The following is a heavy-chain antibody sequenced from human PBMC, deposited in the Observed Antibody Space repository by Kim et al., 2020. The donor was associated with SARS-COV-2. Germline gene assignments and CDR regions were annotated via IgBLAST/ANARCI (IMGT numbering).Heavy chain of an antibody. D-gene: IGHD6-13*01. J-gene: IGHJ6*02. CDR3: ARGGAAAGTYYYYGMDV. CDR2: ISAYNGNT. V-gene: IGHV1-18*01. CDR1: GYTFTSYG. Sequence: ASVKVSCKASGYTFTSYGISWVRQAPGQGLEWMGWISAYNGNTNYAQKLQGRVTMTTDTSTSTAYMELRSLRSDDTAVYYCARGGAAAGTYYYYGMDVWGQGTTVTVSS.